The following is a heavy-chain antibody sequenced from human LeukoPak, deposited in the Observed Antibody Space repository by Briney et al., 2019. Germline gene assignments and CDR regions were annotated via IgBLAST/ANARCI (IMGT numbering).Heavy chain of an antibody. D-gene: IGHD6-19*01. J-gene: IGHJ4*02. CDR3: ASRGIAVAGSFD. V-gene: IGHV4-39*01. Sequence: PSETLSLTCTVSGGSISSSSYYWGWIRQPPGKGLEWIGSIYYSGSTYYNPSLKSRVTISVDTSKNQFSLKLSSVTAADTAVYYCASRGIAVAGSFDWGQGTLVTVSS. CDR1: GGSISSSSYY. CDR2: IYYSGST.